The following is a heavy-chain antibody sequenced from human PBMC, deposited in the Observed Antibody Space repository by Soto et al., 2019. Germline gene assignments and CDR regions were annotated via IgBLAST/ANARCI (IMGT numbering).Heavy chain of an antibody. V-gene: IGHV4-31*03. CDR2: FYYSGST. CDR3: ARDPIPLDY. J-gene: IGHJ4*02. CDR1: GGSISTGRYY. Sequence: SETLSLTCTVSGGSISTGRYYWNWIRQHPGKGLEWIGYFYYSGSTYYNPSLKSRVTINPDTSKNQFSLQLNSVTPEDTAVYYCARDPIPLDYWGQGTLVTVSS. D-gene: IGHD2-21*01.